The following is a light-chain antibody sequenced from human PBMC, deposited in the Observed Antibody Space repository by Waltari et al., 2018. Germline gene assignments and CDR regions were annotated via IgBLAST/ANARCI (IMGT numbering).Light chain of an antibody. J-gene: IGLJ2*01. CDR1: SANIGAGHD. CDR3: QSYDSSLSGSWV. Sequence: QSVLTQPPSVSGAPGQRVTISCTWSSANIGAGHDVHWCQQLPGTAPKLLIYGNRNRPSGVPDRFSGSKSGTPASLAITGLQAEDEADYSCQSYDSSLSGSWVFGGGTKLTVL. V-gene: IGLV1-40*01. CDR2: GNR.